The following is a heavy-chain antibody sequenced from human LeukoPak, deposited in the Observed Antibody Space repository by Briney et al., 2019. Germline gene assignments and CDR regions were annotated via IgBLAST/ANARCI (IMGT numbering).Heavy chain of an antibody. CDR3: ARLDEYRSSSRYYGMDV. Sequence: ASVKVSCKASGGTFSSYAISWVRQAPGQGLEWMGGIIPIFGTANYAQKFHGRVTIIADESTSTAYMELSSLRSEDTAVYYCARLDEYRSSSRYYGMDVWGQGTTVTVSS. CDR2: IIPIFGTA. D-gene: IGHD6-6*01. J-gene: IGHJ6*02. V-gene: IGHV1-69*13. CDR1: GGTFSSYA.